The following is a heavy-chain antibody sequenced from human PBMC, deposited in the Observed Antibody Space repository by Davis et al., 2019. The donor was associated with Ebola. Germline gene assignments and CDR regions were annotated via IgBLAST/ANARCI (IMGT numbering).Heavy chain of an antibody. CDR1: GFTFSTYS. Sequence: ESLKISCAASGFTFSTYSMSWVRQPPGKGLEWIGSIHYGGSTYYTPSLKSRVIISVDTSRKQFSLNLSSVTAADTAIYYCARLSSSVAGLYWGQGILVTVSS. J-gene: IGHJ4*02. D-gene: IGHD6-19*01. CDR3: ARLSSSVAGLY. CDR2: IHYGGST. V-gene: IGHV4-39*01.